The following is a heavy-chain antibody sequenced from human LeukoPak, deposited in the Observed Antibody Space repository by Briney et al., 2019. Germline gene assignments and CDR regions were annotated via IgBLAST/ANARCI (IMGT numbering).Heavy chain of an antibody. CDR1: GFIFTNYF. J-gene: IGHJ4*02. CDR3: ASLGYCSGGSCYARRDY. CDR2: INWNGGST. Sequence: GGSLRLSCAASGFIFTNYFMSWVRQAPGKGLEWVSGINWNGGSTGYADSVKGRFTISRDNAKNSLYLQMNSLRAEDTALYYCASLGYCSGGSCYARRDYWGQGTLVTVSS. D-gene: IGHD2-15*01. V-gene: IGHV3-20*04.